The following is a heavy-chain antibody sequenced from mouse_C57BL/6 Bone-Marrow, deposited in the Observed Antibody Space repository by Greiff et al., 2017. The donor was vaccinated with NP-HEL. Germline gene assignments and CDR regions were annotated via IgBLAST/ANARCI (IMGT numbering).Heavy chain of an antibody. CDR3: ARGRVYYYGMGAMDY. CDR1: GYAFSSSW. Sequence: VQLQQSGPELVKPGASVKISCKASGYAFSSSWMNWVKQRPGKGLEWIGRIYPGDGDTNYNGKFKGKATLTAGKSSSTAYMQLSSLTSEDSAVYFCARGRVYYYGMGAMDYWGQGTSVTVSS. D-gene: IGHD1-1*01. CDR2: IYPGDGDT. J-gene: IGHJ4*01. V-gene: IGHV1-82*01.